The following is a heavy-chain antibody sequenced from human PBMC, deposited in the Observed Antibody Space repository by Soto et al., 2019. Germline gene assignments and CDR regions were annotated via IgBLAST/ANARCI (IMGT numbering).Heavy chain of an antibody. D-gene: IGHD2-15*01. CDR3: AKGDNLGPKTGYSFDP. CDR1: GDSVSSNTAS. CDR2: TYFRSKWYN. J-gene: IGHJ5*02. Sequence: SQTLSLTCAFSGDSVSSNTASWNWLRQSPSRGLEWLGRTYFRSKWYNDYAVSVKSRIIINPDTSNKQFSLQLNSVTPEDTAVYFCAKGDNLGPKTGYSFDPRGQGIMVTVSS. V-gene: IGHV6-1*01.